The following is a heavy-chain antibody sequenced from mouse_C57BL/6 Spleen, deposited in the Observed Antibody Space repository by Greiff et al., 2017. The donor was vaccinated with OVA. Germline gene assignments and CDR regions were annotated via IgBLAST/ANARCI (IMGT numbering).Heavy chain of an antibody. CDR2: IDPSDSET. D-gene: IGHD1-1*01. J-gene: IGHJ4*01. CDR1: GYTFTSYW. Sequence: QVQLQQPGAELVRPGSSVKLSCKASGYTFTSYWMHWVKQRPIQGLEWIGNIDPSDSETHYNQKFKDKATLTVDKSSSTAYMQLSSLTSEDSAVYYWARERDGSSGGYYAMDYWGQGTSVTVSS. CDR3: ARERDGSSGGYYAMDY. V-gene: IGHV1-52*01.